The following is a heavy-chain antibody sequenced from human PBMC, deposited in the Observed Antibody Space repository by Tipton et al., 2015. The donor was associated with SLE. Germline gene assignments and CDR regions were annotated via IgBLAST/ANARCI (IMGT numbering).Heavy chain of an antibody. CDR2: ISSSSGTI. Sequence: SLRLSCAASGFTFSSYTMNWVRQAPGKGLEWVSYISSSSGTIYYADSVKGRFTISRDNSKNTLYLQMNSLRAEDTAVYYCARALGSGWFFDYWGQGTLVTVSS. CDR1: GFTFSSYT. D-gene: IGHD6-19*01. CDR3: ARALGSGWFFDY. V-gene: IGHV3-48*01. J-gene: IGHJ4*02.